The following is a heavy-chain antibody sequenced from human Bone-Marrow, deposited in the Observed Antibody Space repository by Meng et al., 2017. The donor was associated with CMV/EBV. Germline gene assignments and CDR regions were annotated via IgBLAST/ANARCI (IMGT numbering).Heavy chain of an antibody. CDR3: AKVIHLGYCSSTSCYSNYYYYGMDV. CDR1: GFTFSSYG. J-gene: IGHJ6*02. CDR2: IRYDGSNK. D-gene: IGHD2-2*01. Sequence: GESLKISCAASGFTFSSYGMHWVRQAPGKGLEWVAFIRYDGSNKYYADSVKGRFTISRDNSKNTLYLQMNSLRAEDMAVYYCAKVIHLGYCSSTSCYSNYYYYGMDVWGQGTTVTFSS. V-gene: IGHV3-30*02.